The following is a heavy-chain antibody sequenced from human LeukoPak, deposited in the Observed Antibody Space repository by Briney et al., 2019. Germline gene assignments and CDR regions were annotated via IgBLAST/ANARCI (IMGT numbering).Heavy chain of an antibody. Sequence: PGGPLRLSCAASGFTFSDYYMSWIRQAPGKGLEWVSYISSSGSTIYYADSVKGRFTISRDNAKNSLYLQMNSLRAEDTAVYYCAREVRGYSGYDYSKRYGMDVWGQGTTVTVSS. CDR3: AREVRGYSGYDYSKRYGMDV. J-gene: IGHJ6*02. D-gene: IGHD5-12*01. CDR2: ISSSGSTI. CDR1: GFTFSDYY. V-gene: IGHV3-11*01.